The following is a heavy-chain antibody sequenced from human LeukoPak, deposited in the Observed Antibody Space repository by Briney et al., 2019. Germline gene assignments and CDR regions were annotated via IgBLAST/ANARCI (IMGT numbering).Heavy chain of an antibody. V-gene: IGHV3-9*01. J-gene: IGHJ4*02. Sequence: GRSLRLSCAASGFTFDDYAMHWVRQAPGKGLEWVSGISWNSGSIGYADSVKGRFTISSDNAKNSLYLQMNSLRAEDTALYYCAKDTSQQWLVLGYFDYWGQGTLVTVSS. D-gene: IGHD6-19*01. CDR3: AKDTSQQWLVLGYFDY. CDR2: ISWNSGSI. CDR1: GFTFDDYA.